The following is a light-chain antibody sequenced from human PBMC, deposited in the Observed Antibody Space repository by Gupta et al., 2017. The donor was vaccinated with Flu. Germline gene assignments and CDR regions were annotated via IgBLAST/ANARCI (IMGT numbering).Light chain of an antibody. CDR2: EVS. J-gene: IGKJ4*01. Sequence: DILMTHTPLSLSVTRGKPASISCKSSQNRLHRDGKTYLYWYLQKPGQPPQLLIYEVSNRGSGVPDRFSGRGLGTDFTLKISRGEAEDVGVYYCRQRIHRPITLGRGTXVEIK. CDR3: RQRIHRPIT. V-gene: IGKV2D-29*01. CDR1: QNRLHRDGKTY.